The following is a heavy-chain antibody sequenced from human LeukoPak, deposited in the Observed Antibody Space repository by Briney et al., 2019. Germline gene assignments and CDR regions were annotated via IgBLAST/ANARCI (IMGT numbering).Heavy chain of an antibody. CDR3: ARVITIFGVVILMYFDY. V-gene: IGHV4-39*01. Sequence: SETLSLTCTVSGGSISSSSYYWSWIRQPPGKGLEWIGSIYYSGSTYYNPSLKSRVTISVDTSKNQFSLKLSSVTAADTAVYYCARVITIFGVVILMYFDYWGQGTLVTVSS. D-gene: IGHD3-3*01. J-gene: IGHJ4*02. CDR1: GGSISSSSYY. CDR2: IYYSGST.